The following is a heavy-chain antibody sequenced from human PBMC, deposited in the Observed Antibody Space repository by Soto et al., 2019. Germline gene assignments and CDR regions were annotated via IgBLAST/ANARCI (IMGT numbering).Heavy chain of an antibody. J-gene: IGHJ3*02. CDR2: ISGSGGRT. Sequence: EVQLVETGGGLVEPGGSLRLSCAASGFPFSSYAMSWVRQTPGKGLEWVSGISGSGGRTYYADSVKGRFTISRDNSNNTLSLQMHILRVEDTAVYFCAKGGYYSLFDIWGQGTMVTVSA. D-gene: IGHD3-16*01. CDR1: GFPFSSYA. V-gene: IGHV3-23*04. CDR3: AKGGYYSLFDI.